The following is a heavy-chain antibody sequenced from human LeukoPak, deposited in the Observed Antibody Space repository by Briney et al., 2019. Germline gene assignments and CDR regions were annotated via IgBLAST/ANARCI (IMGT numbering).Heavy chain of an antibody. V-gene: IGHV3-48*04. Sequence: GSLRLSCAASGFTFSDEGMQWVRLAPGKGLEWLSYISSGTSTIYYADSVKGRFTISRDNAKNSLYLQMNSLRAEDTAVYYCARGAPGGVALRLNYYYYGMDVWGQGTTVTVSS. J-gene: IGHJ6*02. CDR3: ARGAPGGVALRLNYYYYGMDV. CDR2: ISSGTSTI. D-gene: IGHD5-12*01. CDR1: GFTFSDEG.